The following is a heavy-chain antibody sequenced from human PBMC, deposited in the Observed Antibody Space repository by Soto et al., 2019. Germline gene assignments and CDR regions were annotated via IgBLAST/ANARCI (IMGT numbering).Heavy chain of an antibody. CDR1: GGSISSSSYY. CDR2: IYYSGST. CDR3: ARSGYCGGGCYIRV. D-gene: IGHD2-21*02. J-gene: IGHJ4*02. Sequence: QLQLQESGPGLVKPSETLSLTCTVSGGSISSSSYYWGWIRQPPGKGLEWIGSIYYSGSTYYNPSRXXXVXXSVDTSKNQFSLKLSSVTAADTAVYSCARSGYCGGGCYIRVWGQGTLVTVSS. V-gene: IGHV4-39*01.